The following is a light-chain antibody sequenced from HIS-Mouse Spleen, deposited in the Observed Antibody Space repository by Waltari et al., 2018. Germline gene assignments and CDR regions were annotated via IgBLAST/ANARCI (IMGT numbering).Light chain of an antibody. J-gene: IGLJ2*01. Sequence: QSALTQPRSVSGSPGPSVTISCTGTSSDAGGYNYVSWYQQHPGKAPKLMIYDVSKRPSGVPDRFSGSKSGNTASLTISGLQAEDEADYYCCSYAGSYTFVFGGGTKLTVL. V-gene: IGLV2-11*01. CDR1: SSDAGGYNY. CDR2: DVS. CDR3: CSYAGSYTFV.